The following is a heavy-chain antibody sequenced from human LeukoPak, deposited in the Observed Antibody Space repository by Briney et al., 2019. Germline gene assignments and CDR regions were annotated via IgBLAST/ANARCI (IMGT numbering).Heavy chain of an antibody. V-gene: IGHV4-59*12. Sequence: PSETLSLTCTVSGGSISSYYWSWIRQPPGKGLEWIGYIYYSGSTNYNPSLKSRVTISVDTSKNQFSLKLSSVTAADTAVYYCARDYYYYGMDVWGQGTTVTVSS. CDR2: IYYSGST. CDR3: ARDYYYYGMDV. J-gene: IGHJ6*02. CDR1: GGSISSYY.